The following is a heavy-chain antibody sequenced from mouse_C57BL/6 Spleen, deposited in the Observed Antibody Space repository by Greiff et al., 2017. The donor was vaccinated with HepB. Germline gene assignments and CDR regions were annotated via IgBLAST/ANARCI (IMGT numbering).Heavy chain of an antibody. CDR2: IYPGDGDT. CDR1: GYAFSSSW. CDR3: ARGSTTVVFDY. Sequence: QVQLQQSGPELVKPGASVKISCKASGYAFSSSWLNWVKQRPGKGLEWIGRIYPGDGDTNYTGKFKGKASLTADKSASTASMQLSSLTSEDSAVYCCARGSTTVVFDYWGQGTTLTVSS. J-gene: IGHJ2*01. D-gene: IGHD1-1*01. V-gene: IGHV1-82*01.